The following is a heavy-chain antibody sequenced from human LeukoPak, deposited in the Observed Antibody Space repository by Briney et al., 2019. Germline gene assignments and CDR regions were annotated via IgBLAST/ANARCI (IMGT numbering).Heavy chain of an antibody. CDR3: ARRYCSGGTCYSFRGDWFDP. V-gene: IGHV3-33*01. Sequence: GGSLRLSCAASGFTFSSYGMHWVRQAPGKGLEWVAVIWYDGYNKYYADSVKGRFTISRDSSKNTLYLQMNSLRAEDTAMYYCARRYCSGGTCYSFRGDWFDPWGQGTLVTVSS. D-gene: IGHD2-15*01. CDR1: GFTFSSYG. CDR2: IWYDGYNK. J-gene: IGHJ5*02.